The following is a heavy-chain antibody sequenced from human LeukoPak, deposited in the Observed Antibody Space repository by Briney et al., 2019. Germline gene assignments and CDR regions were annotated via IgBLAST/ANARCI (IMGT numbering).Heavy chain of an antibody. J-gene: IGHJ3*02. CDR3: ARMSEGATPGAFDI. CDR1: GFTFSSYS. D-gene: IGHD1-26*01. V-gene: IGHV3-48*01. CDR2: ISSSSSTI. Sequence: PGGSLRLSCAASGFTFSSYSMNWVRQAPGKGLEWVSYISSSSSTIYYADSVKGRFTISRDNAKNSLYLQMNSLRAEDTAVYYCARMSEGATPGAFDIWGQGTMVTVSS.